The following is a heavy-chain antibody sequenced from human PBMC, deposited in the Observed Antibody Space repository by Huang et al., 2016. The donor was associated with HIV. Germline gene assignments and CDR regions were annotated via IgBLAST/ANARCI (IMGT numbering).Heavy chain of an antibody. V-gene: IGHV5-51*01. D-gene: IGHD6-13*01. J-gene: IGHJ3*01. CDR1: GYSFNTYW. CDR3: ARKFSSTWYRAFDL. Sequence: EVQLVQSGAEVKKPGESLKISCQGSGYSFNTYWIAWVRQMPGKGPEVIGSSYPGDSATRSSPSFQGQVTISADKSIDTAYLQWRSLKASDTAMYYCARKFSSTWYRAFDLWGQGTMVTVSS. CDR2: SYPGDSAT.